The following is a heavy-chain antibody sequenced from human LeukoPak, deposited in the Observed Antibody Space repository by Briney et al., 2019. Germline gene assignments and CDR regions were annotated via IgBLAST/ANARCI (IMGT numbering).Heavy chain of an antibody. Sequence: GGSLRLSCAASGFTFSSYAMSWVRQAPGKGLEWVSGISWNSNNIGYADSVKGRFTISRDNAKNSLYLQMNSLRAEDTALYYCAKAGRYLHYFDYWGQGTLVTVSS. CDR2: ISWNSNNI. CDR1: GFTFSSYA. CDR3: AKAGRYLHYFDY. J-gene: IGHJ4*02. V-gene: IGHV3-9*01. D-gene: IGHD1-26*01.